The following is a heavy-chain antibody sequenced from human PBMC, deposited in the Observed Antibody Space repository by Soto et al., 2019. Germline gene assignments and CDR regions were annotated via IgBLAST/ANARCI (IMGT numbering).Heavy chain of an antibody. J-gene: IGHJ4*02. D-gene: IGHD4-17*01. Sequence: QVQLQQWGAGLLKPSETLSLTCAVYGRSFSGYYWSWIRQPPGKGLEWIGEITHSGSTNYNPSLTSRLTISVYTSPNQFFLNLSSVSAADTAVYYFARAYGSHTGVFDYRGQGTLVTVSS. CDR2: ITHSGST. V-gene: IGHV4-34*01. CDR1: GRSFSGYY. CDR3: ARAYGSHTGVFDY.